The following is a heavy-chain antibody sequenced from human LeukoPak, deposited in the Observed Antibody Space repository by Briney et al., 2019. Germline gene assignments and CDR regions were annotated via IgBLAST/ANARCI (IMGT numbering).Heavy chain of an antibody. Sequence: GGSLRLSCAVSGINFRDYAMSWIRQTPGKGLEWVSAISASGGSTYHADSVKGRFTISRDNSQNTLYLEMKSLRVEDTAVYYCAKDRDYDFWSGKLFDPWGQGTSVTVSS. V-gene: IGHV3-23*01. CDR1: GINFRDYA. CDR3: AKDRDYDFWSGKLFDP. D-gene: IGHD3-3*01. J-gene: IGHJ5*02. CDR2: ISASGGST.